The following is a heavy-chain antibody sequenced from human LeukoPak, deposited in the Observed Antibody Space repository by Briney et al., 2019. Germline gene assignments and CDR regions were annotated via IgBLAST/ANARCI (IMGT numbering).Heavy chain of an antibody. Sequence: GGSLRLSCAASGFTFSDYYMSWIRQAPGKGLEWVSYISGSSSTIYYADSVKGRFTISRDNAKNSLYLQMNSLRAEDTAVYYCARDLDYYGSGSYAFDYWGQGTLVTVSS. CDR2: ISGSSSTI. CDR1: GFTFSDYY. J-gene: IGHJ4*02. V-gene: IGHV3-11*01. CDR3: ARDLDYYGSGSYAFDY. D-gene: IGHD3-10*01.